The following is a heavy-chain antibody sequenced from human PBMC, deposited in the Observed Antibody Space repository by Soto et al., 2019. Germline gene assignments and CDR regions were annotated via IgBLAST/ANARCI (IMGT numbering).Heavy chain of an antibody. J-gene: IGHJ6*02. D-gene: IGHD2-21*01. CDR2: IKAEGIHT. Sequence: TGGSLRLSCTGSGFTFSNYVINWVRRAPGKGLEWVSIIKAEGIHTNYAESVRGRFTISRDNSKNTVYLQMNSLRAEDTAIYYCARPFPTSGDRPYYGLDVWAKGPRSPSP. V-gene: IGHV3-23*01. CDR3: ARPFPTSGDRPYYGLDV. CDR1: GFTFSNYV.